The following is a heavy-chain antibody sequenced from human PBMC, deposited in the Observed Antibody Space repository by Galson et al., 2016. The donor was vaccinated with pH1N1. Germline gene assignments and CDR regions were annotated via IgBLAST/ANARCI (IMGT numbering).Heavy chain of an antibody. CDR1: GFTFSRSG. CDR2: MWFDGSNN. Sequence: LRLSCAASGFTFSRSGMHWVRQAPGKGLEWVAVMWFDGSNNHYGDSVRGRFTISRDNSKNMMYLQMNSLRVEDTAMYYCARGKDYDVLTGPHFYDNGMDVWGRGTMVTVSS. D-gene: IGHD3-9*01. V-gene: IGHV3-33*01. CDR3: ARGKDYDVLTGPHFYDNGMDV. J-gene: IGHJ6*02.